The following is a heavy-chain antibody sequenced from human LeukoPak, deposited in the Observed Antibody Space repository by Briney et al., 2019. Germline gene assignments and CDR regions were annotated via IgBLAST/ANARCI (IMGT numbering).Heavy chain of an antibody. V-gene: IGHV4-61*02. Sequence: SQTLSLTCTVSGGSISSGSYYWSWIRQPAGKGLEWIGRIYTSGSTNYNPSLKSRVTISVDRSKNQFSLKLSSVTAADTAVYYCARDRANVDTAMVEGEFDYWGQGTLVTVSS. D-gene: IGHD5-18*01. CDR3: ARDRANVDTAMVEGEFDY. J-gene: IGHJ4*02. CDR1: GGSISSGSYY. CDR2: IYTSGST.